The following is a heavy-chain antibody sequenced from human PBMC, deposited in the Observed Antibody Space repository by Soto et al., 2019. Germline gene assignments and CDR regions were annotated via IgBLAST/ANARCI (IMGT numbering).Heavy chain of an antibody. D-gene: IGHD1-26*01. CDR1: GGSISSYY. CDR2: IQGSGNT. Sequence: KPSETLSLTCSVSGGSISSYYWSWIRQPAGKGLEWIGRIQGSGNTNYSPSLKSRVTMSGDTSKNQFSLKLSSVTAADTAVYYCARSGGSFNFDYWGQGTLVTVSS. V-gene: IGHV4-4*07. CDR3: ARSGGSFNFDY. J-gene: IGHJ4*02.